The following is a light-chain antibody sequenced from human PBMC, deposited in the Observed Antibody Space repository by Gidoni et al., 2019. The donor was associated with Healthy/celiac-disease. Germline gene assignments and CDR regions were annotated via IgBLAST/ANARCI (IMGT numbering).Light chain of an antibody. Sequence: DIVMTHTPLSLPVTPGAPASISCRSSQSLLDSDDGNTYLDWYLQKPGQSQQLLISTLSYRASGVPDRFSGSGSGTDFTLKIIRVEAEDVGVYYCMQRIEFPHTFGQGTRLEIK. V-gene: IGKV2-40*01. J-gene: IGKJ5*01. CDR1: QSLLDSDDGNTY. CDR3: MQRIEFPHT. CDR2: TLS.